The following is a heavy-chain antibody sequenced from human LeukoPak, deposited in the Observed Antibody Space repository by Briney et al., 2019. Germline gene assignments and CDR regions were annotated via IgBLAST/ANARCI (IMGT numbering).Heavy chain of an antibody. CDR2: ISTSGTII. Sequence: PGGSLRLSCAASGFTFSSSEMNWVRQAPGKGLEWVSYISTSGTIIYYADSVKGRFTISRDISKNSLYLQMTSLRAEDTAVYYCARDLGYYASSANWGQGTLVTVSS. D-gene: IGHD3-22*01. CDR3: ARDLGYYASSAN. J-gene: IGHJ4*02. CDR1: GFTFSSSE. V-gene: IGHV3-48*03.